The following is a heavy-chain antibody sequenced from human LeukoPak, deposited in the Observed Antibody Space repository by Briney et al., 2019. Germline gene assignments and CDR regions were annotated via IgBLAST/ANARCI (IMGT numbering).Heavy chain of an antibody. Sequence: SETLSLTCTVSGGSISSYYWSWIRQPPGKGLEWIGYIYYSGSTNYSPSLKSRVTISVDTSKNQFSLKLSSVTAADTAVYYCARVGIAAAVSWFDPWGQGTLVTVSS. CDR3: ARVGIAAAVSWFDP. J-gene: IGHJ5*02. V-gene: IGHV4-59*01. D-gene: IGHD6-13*01. CDR1: GGSISSYY. CDR2: IYYSGST.